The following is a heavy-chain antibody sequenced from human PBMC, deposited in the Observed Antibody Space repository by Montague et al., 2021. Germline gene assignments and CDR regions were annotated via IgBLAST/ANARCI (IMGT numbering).Heavy chain of an antibody. CDR1: GGSFSGYY. D-gene: IGHD2-15*01. CDR2: ISLNDST. CDR3: SRGLYVAVLLVATGWFDA. V-gene: IGHV4-34*01. Sequence: SETLSLTCTVYGGSFSGYYWYWICQSPGQGLEWIWDISLNDSTSYNSTPKRRVPMSVDTSKKQYYLYLNLVAAADTEAYYCSRGLYVAVLLVATGWFDAWGQGTLVTVSS. J-gene: IGHJ5*02.